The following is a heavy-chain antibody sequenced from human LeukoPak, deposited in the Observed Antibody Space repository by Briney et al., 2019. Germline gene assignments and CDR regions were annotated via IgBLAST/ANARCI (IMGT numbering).Heavy chain of an antibody. Sequence: GASVKVSCKASGYTFTGYYMHWVRQAPGQGLEWMGWINPNSGGTNYAQKFQGRVTMTRDTSISTAYMELSRLRSDDTAVYYCAREVQTGDHSWFDPWGQGTLVTVSS. CDR3: AREVQTGDHSWFDP. CDR2: INPNSGGT. D-gene: IGHD7-27*01. CDR1: GYTFTGYY. J-gene: IGHJ5*02. V-gene: IGHV1-2*02.